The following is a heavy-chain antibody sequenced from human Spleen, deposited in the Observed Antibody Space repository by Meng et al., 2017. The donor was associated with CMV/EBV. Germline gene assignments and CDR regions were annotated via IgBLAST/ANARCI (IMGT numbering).Heavy chain of an antibody. D-gene: IGHD3-10*01. CDR1: GGSISSYY. CDR3: ARDEGYGSGPRY. Sequence: SETLSLTCTVSGGSISSYYWSWIRQPPGKGLEWIGSVYHSGSTYYNLSLKSRVTISVDTSKNLFSLKLSSVTATDTAFYYCARDEGYGSGPRYWGQGTLVTVSS. V-gene: IGHV4-59*12. CDR2: VYHSGST. J-gene: IGHJ4*02.